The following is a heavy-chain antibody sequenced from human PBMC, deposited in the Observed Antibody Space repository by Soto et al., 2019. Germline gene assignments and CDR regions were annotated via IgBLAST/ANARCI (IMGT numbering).Heavy chain of an antibody. CDR3: ARRYYYGSGSPSWFDP. CDR2: INHSGST. V-gene: IGHV4-34*01. D-gene: IGHD3-10*01. CDR1: GGSFSGYY. J-gene: IGHJ5*02. Sequence: QVQLQQWGAGLLKPSETLSLTCAVYGGSFSGYYWSWIRQPPGKGLEWIGEINHSGSTNYNPSLKSRVTRSVDTSKNQFSLKLSSVTAADTAVYYCARRYYYGSGSPSWFDPWGQGTLVTVSS.